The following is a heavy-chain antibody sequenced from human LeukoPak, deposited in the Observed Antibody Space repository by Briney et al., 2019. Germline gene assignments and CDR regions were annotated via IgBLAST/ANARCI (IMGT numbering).Heavy chain of an antibody. CDR2: MNPNSGNT. V-gene: IGHV1-8*03. CDR3: ARVGGTYCSSTSCYIIPFDY. Sequence: ASVKVSCKTSGYTFANYGISWVRQAPGQGLEWMGWMNPNSGNTGYAQKFQGRVTITRNTSISTAYMELSSLRSEDTAVYYCARVGGTYCSSTSCYIIPFDYWGQGTLVTVSS. J-gene: IGHJ4*02. CDR1: GYTFANYG. D-gene: IGHD2-2*02.